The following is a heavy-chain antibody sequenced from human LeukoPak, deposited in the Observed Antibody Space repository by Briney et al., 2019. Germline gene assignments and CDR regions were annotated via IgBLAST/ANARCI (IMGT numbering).Heavy chain of an antibody. Sequence: GGSLRLSCAASGFTFSSYAMSCVRQAPGKGLEWVSAISGSGGSTYYADSVKGRFTISRDNSKNTLYLQMNSLRAEDTAVYYCVKSPESNPPPWDYWGQGTLVTVSS. J-gene: IGHJ4*02. CDR3: VKSPESNPPPWDY. CDR1: GFTFSSYA. V-gene: IGHV3-23*01. D-gene: IGHD1-14*01. CDR2: ISGSGGST.